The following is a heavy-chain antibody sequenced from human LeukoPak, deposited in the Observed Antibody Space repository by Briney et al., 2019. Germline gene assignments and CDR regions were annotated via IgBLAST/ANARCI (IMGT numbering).Heavy chain of an antibody. CDR3: ARLDSIHLITY. Sequence: PSETLSLTCTVSGGSITSSSYYWGWLRQPQGKGLESIGSIYYSGSTYYNPSLNSRVTISVDTSKNQFSLKMSSVTAADTAVYYCARLDSIHLITYWGQGTLVTVSS. J-gene: IGHJ4*02. CDR2: IYYSGST. V-gene: IGHV4-39*01. CDR1: GGSITSSSYY. D-gene: IGHD3-16*01.